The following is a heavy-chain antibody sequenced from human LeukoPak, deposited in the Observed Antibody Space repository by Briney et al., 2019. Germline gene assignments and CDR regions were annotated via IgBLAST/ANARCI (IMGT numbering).Heavy chain of an antibody. CDR3: ARHEYSGSYYGLSWFDP. CDR1: GGSISSSGYY. D-gene: IGHD1-26*01. CDR2: IYYSGST. Sequence: SETLSLTCTVSGGSISSSGYYWGWIHQPPGKGLEWIASIYYSGSTYYNPSLKSRVTISVDTSKNQLSLKLSSLTAADTAVYYCARHEYSGSYYGLSWFDPWGQGTLVTVSS. V-gene: IGHV4-39*01. J-gene: IGHJ5*02.